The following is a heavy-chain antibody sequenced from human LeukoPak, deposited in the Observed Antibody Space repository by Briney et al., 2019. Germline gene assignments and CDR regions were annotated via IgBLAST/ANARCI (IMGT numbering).Heavy chain of an antibody. CDR2: IYYSGST. CDR3: ARVSIAVAADFDY. CDR1: GGSISSSSYY. Sequence: SETLSLTCTVSGGSISSSSYYWGWIRQPPGKGLEWIGSIYYSGSTYYNPSRKSRVTISVDTSKNQFSLKLSSATAADTAVYYCARVSIAVAADFDYWGQATLVTVSS. D-gene: IGHD6-19*01. J-gene: IGHJ4*02. V-gene: IGHV4-39*07.